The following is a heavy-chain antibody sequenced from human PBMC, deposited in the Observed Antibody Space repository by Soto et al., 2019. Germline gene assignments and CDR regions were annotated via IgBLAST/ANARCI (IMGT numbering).Heavy chain of an antibody. V-gene: IGHV6-1*01. CDR1: GDSVSSNSAA. D-gene: IGHD6-19*01. Sequence: LSQTLSLTCDISGDSVSSNSAAWNWIRQSPSRGLEWLGRTSYRSKWYNDYAVSVKSRITINPDTSKNQFSLQLNSLTPEDTALYYCARADRSGFLFDYWGQGTLVTVSS. CDR2: TSYRSKWYN. CDR3: ARADRSGFLFDY. J-gene: IGHJ4*02.